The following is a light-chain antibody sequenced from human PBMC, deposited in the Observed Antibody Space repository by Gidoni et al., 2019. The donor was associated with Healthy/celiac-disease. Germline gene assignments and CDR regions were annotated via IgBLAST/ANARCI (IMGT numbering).Light chain of an antibody. CDR3: QQYGSSPQIFT. V-gene: IGKV3-20*01. Sequence: ELVLTQSPGTLSLSPGERATLSCRASQSVSSSYLAWYQQKPGQAPRLLIYGASSRATGSPDRCSGSGSGTDFTLTISRLEPEDFAVYYCQQYGSSPQIFTFGPGTKVEIK. J-gene: IGKJ3*01. CDR1: QSVSSSY. CDR2: GAS.